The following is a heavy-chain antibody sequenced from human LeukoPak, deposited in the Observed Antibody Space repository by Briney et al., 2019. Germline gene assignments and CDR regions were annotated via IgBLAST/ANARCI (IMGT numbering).Heavy chain of an antibody. J-gene: IGHJ6*03. CDR2: IIPIFGTA. Sequence: SVKVSCKASGGTFSSYAISWVRQAPGQGLEWMGGIIPIFGTANYAQKSQGRVTITTDESTSTAYMELSSLRSEDTAVYYCAKDRYGDFNYYYYMDVWGKGTTVTVSS. CDR1: GGTFSSYA. V-gene: IGHV1-69*05. CDR3: AKDRYGDFNYYYYMDV. D-gene: IGHD4-17*01.